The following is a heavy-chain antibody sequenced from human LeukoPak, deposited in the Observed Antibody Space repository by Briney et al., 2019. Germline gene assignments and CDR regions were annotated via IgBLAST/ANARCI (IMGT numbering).Heavy chain of an antibody. V-gene: IGHV1-18*01. D-gene: IGHD2-15*01. CDR3: ARARGYCSGGSCYSDH. CDR2: ISVYSGNA. CDR1: GYTFTSYG. J-gene: IGHJ4*02. Sequence: ASVKVSCKASGYTFTSYGMSGVRQAPGQGLEWMGWISVYSGNADYAQKLQGRVTMTTDTSTGTVHMELRGLTSDDTAVYYCARARGYCSGGSCYSDHWGQGTLVTVSS.